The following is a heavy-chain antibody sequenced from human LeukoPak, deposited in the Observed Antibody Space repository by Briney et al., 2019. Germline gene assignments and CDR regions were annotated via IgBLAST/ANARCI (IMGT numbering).Heavy chain of an antibody. CDR2: ISSSSSYI. V-gene: IGHV3-21*01. D-gene: IGHD3-22*01. Sequence: PGGSLRLSCAASGFTFSSYSMNWVRQAPGKGLEWVSSISSSSSYIYYADSVKGRFTISRDNAKNSLYLQMNSLRAEDTAVYYCARGGLNYYDSSGYPGFDIWGQGTMVAVSS. J-gene: IGHJ3*02. CDR3: ARGGLNYYDSSGYPGFDI. CDR1: GFTFSSYS.